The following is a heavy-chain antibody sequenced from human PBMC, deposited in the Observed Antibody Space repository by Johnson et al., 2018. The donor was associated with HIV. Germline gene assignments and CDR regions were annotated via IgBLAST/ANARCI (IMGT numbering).Heavy chain of an antibody. V-gene: IGHV3-9*01. Sequence: VQLVESGGGVVQPGRSLRLSCAASGFTFDDYAMHWVRQAPGKGLEWVSGITWNSGSIGYADSVKVRFTISRDNAKNSLYLQMNSLRPEDTALYYCAKDRGVYPAGWGDYSLNAFDIWGQGTMVTVSS. J-gene: IGHJ3*02. CDR2: ITWNSGSI. CDR1: GFTFDDYA. CDR3: AKDRGVYPAGWGDYSLNAFDI. D-gene: IGHD2-15*01.